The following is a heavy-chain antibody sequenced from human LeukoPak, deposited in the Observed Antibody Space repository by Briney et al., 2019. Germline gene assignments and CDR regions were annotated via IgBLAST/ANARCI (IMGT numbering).Heavy chain of an antibody. D-gene: IGHD1-26*01. J-gene: IGHJ4*02. CDR3: AKGSKVGATSHFDY. CDR1: GFTFSSYG. CDR2: ISYDGSNK. Sequence: GGSLRLSCAASGFTFSSYGMHWVRQAPGKGLEWVAVISYDGSNKYYADPVKGRFTISRDNSKNTLYLQMNSLRAEDTAVYYCAKGSKVGATSHFDYWGQGTLVTVSS. V-gene: IGHV3-30*18.